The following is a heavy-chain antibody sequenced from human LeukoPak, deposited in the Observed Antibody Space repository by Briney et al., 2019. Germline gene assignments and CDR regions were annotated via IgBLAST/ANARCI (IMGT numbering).Heavy chain of an antibody. J-gene: IGHJ6*03. CDR3: ARRPLTIFGVADYYMDV. D-gene: IGHD3-3*01. CDR2: ISSGSTI. V-gene: IGHV3-11*04. Sequence: PGGSLRLSCAASGFTFSDYYMSWIRQAPGKGLEWVSYISSGSTIYYADSVKGRFTISRDNAKNSLYLQMNSLRAEDTAVYYCARRPLTIFGVADYYMDVWGKGTTVTVSS. CDR1: GFTFSDYY.